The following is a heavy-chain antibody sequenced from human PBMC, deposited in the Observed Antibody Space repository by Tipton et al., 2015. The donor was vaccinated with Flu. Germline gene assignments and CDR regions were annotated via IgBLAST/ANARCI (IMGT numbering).Heavy chain of an antibody. D-gene: IGHD1-26*01. J-gene: IGHJ6*02. CDR1: GGSISSYY. Sequence: LRLSCTVSGGSISSYYWSWIRQPPGKGLGWIWYIYYSGSTNCNPSLTSRLTISVDTSKNQSSLKLSSVTAADTAVHYCARVGGSSYFYYGMDVWGQGTTVTVSS. V-gene: IGHV4-59*12. CDR2: IYYSGST. CDR3: ARVGGSSYFYYGMDV.